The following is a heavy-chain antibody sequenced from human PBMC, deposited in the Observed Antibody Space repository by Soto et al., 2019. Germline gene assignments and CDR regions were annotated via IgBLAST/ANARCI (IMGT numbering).Heavy chain of an antibody. CDR2: IHYSGST. J-gene: IGHJ4*02. D-gene: IGHD5-12*01. Sequence: SETLSLTCTVSGDSSSSNNYYWGWIRQPPGKGLEWIASIHYSGSTYYNPSLKSRVSMSGDTSKNQFSLRLSSLTAADTAVYFCVRCGSERYFDYSGQGTMVTVSS. CDR1: GDSSSSNNYY. V-gene: IGHV4-39*01. CDR3: VRCGSERYFDY.